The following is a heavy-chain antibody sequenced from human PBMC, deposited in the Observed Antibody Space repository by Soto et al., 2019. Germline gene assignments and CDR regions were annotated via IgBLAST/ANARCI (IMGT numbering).Heavy chain of an antibody. CDR3: ARERSSNYFYYYYMDV. CDR1: GFTFSDYY. D-gene: IGHD3-10*01. J-gene: IGHJ6*03. V-gene: IGHV3-11*01. CDR2: ISSSGSTI. Sequence: GGSLRLSCAASGFTFSDYYMSWIRQAPGKGLEWVSYISSSGSTIYYADSVKGRFTISRDNAKNSLYLQMNSLRAEDTAVYYCARERSSNYFYYYYMDVWGKGTTVTVSS.